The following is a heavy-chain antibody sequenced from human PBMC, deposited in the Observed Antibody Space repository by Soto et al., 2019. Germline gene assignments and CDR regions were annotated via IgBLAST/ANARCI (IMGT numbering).Heavy chain of an antibody. CDR3: TKQGGHQPIDD. J-gene: IGHJ4*02. CDR2: IDPSDSYT. CDR1: GYNFISYW. D-gene: IGHD2-2*01. Sequence: PGESLKISCKASGYNFISYWINWVRQKPGKGLEWMGRIDPSDSYTNYSPSFQGHVTTSADKSISTAYLQWSSLKAPDTAMYYCTKQGGHQPIDDGGQGTLVTVSS. V-gene: IGHV5-10-1*01.